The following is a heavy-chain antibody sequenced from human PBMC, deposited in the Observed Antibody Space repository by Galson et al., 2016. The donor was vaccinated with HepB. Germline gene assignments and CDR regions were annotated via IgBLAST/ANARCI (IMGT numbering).Heavy chain of an antibody. CDR2: IHFSGST. D-gene: IGHD6-6*01. CDR3: AGDSSSPYETRASSLAFDI. V-gene: IGHV4-31*03. J-gene: IGHJ3*02. CDR1: GGSISSGSYY. Sequence: LSLTCTVSGGSISSGSYYWSWIRQHPGKGLEWIGYIHFSGSTYYNPSLKSRVTILVDTSKEQFSLKLSSVTAADTTVYYCAGDSSSPYETRASSLAFDIWGQGTMVTVSS.